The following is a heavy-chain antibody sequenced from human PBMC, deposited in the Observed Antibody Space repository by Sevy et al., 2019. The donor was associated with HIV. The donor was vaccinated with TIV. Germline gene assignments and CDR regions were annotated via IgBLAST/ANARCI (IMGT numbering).Heavy chain of an antibody. J-gene: IGHJ3*02. Sequence: GGSLRLSCAASGFTFSNAWMNWVRQAPGKGLEWVGRIKSKTDGGTTDYAAPVKSSFTISRNDSKNTLYLQMNSLKTEDNDVYYCTTDLMSSRNGFDIWGQGTMVTVSS. CDR3: TTDLMSSRNGFDI. CDR1: GFTFSNAW. D-gene: IGHD3-16*01. V-gene: IGHV3-15*07. CDR2: IKSKTDGGTT.